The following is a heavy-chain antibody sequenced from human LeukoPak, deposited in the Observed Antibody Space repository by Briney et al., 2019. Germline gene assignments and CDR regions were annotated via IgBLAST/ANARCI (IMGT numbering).Heavy chain of an antibody. D-gene: IGHD3-10*01. V-gene: IGHV3-74*01. CDR1: GFTFSNYW. J-gene: IGHJ6*03. Sequence: GGSLRLSCAASGFTFSNYWMHWVRQAPGKGLVWVSHIVGDGSSTNYADSVKGRYTISRDNAKNTLYLQMNSLRDDDTAVYYCARSGDGDMDGWGKGTTVTVSS. CDR2: IVGDGSST. CDR3: ARSGDGDMDG.